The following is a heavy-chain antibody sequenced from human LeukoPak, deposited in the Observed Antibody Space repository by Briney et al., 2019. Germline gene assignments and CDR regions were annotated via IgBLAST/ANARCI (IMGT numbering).Heavy chain of an antibody. CDR1: GGSISSSSYY. D-gene: IGHD4-17*01. J-gene: IGHJ4*02. V-gene: IGHV4-39*07. CDR2: IYYSGST. CDR3: ARDYGGDYGYYFDY. Sequence: SETLSLTCTVSGGSISSSSYYWGWIRQPPGKGLEWIGSIYYSGSTYYNPSLKSRVTISVDTSKNQFSLKLSSVTAADTAVYYCARDYGGDYGYYFDYWGQGTLVTVSS.